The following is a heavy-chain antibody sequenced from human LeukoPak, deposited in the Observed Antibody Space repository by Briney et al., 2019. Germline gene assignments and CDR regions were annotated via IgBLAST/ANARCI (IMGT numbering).Heavy chain of an antibody. CDR2: IYSGGST. CDR3: ARVPYSSGWYFDY. CDR1: GFTVSSNY. Sequence: GRSLRLSCAASGFTVSSNYMSWVRQVPGKGLEWVSVIYSGGSTYYADSVKGRFTISRDNSKNTLYLQMNRLRGEDTAVYYCARVPYSSGWYFDYWGQGTLVTVSS. J-gene: IGHJ4*02. V-gene: IGHV3-53*01. D-gene: IGHD6-19*01.